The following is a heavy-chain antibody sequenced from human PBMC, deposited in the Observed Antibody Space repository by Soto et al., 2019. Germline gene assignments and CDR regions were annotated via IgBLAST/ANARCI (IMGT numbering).Heavy chain of an antibody. J-gene: IGHJ3*02. CDR3: ARLEAIVVVGGAFDI. Sequence: GESLKISCKGSGYSFTSYWVGWVRQMPGKGLEWMGIIYPGDSDTRYSPSFQGQVTISADKSISTAYLQWSSLKASDTAMYYCARLEAIVVVGGAFDIWGQGTMVIFSS. V-gene: IGHV5-51*01. CDR1: GYSFTSYW. CDR2: IYPGDSDT. D-gene: IGHD2-2*01.